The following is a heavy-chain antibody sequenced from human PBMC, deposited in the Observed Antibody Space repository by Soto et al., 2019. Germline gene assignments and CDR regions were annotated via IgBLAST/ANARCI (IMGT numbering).Heavy chain of an antibody. CDR1: GGSISSYY. Sequence: QVQLQESGPGLVKPSETLSLTCTVSGGSISSYYWSWIRQPPGKGLEWIGYIYYSGSTNYNPSLKSRVTISVDTSKNQFSLKLSSVTAADTAVYYCARGGSGSYYYWGQGTLVTVSS. CDR2: IYYSGST. CDR3: ARGGSGSYYY. V-gene: IGHV4-59*01. J-gene: IGHJ4*02. D-gene: IGHD3-10*01.